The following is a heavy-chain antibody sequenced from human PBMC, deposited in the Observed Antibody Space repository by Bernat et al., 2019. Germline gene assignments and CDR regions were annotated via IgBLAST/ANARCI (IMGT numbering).Heavy chain of an antibody. CDR1: GGTFSSYA. J-gene: IGHJ6*02. Sequence: QVQLVQSGAEVKKPGSSVKVSCKASGGTFSSYAISWVRQAPGQGLEWMGGIIPIFGTANYAQKFQGRVTITAGESTSTAYMELSSLRSEDTAVYYCARRSAWGTIFGVVNAVRYFYYGMDVWGQGTTVTVSS. V-gene: IGHV1-69*12. D-gene: IGHD3-3*01. CDR3: ARRSAWGTIFGVVNAVRYFYYGMDV. CDR2: IIPIFGTA.